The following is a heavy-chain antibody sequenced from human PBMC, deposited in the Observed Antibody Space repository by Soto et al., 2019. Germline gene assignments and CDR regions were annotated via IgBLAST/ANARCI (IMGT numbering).Heavy chain of an antibody. D-gene: IGHD3-22*01. CDR2: IYWNDDK. Sequence: SGSTLVNSTQTLTLTCTFSAFSLSTSGVGVGWIRQPPGKALEWLALIYWNDDKRYSPSLKSRLTITKDNSKNQVVLTMTNMDPVDTATYYCAHRKSYDSSVYYHYYFDYWGQGTLVTVSS. V-gene: IGHV2-5*01. J-gene: IGHJ4*02. CDR3: AHRKSYDSSVYYHYYFDY. CDR1: AFSLSTSGVG.